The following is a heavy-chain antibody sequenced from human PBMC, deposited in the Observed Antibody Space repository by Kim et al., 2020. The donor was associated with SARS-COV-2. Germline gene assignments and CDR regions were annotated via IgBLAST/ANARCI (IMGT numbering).Heavy chain of an antibody. Sequence: SETLSLTCTVSGGSISSSSYYWGWIRQPPGKGLEWIGSIYYSGRTYYNPSLKSRVTISVDTSKNQFSLKLSSVTAADTAVYYCARQGSRGHILTGYYEDYFDYWGQGTLVTVSS. CDR3: ARQGSRGHILTGYYEDYFDY. CDR2: IYYSGRT. J-gene: IGHJ4*02. V-gene: IGHV4-39*01. D-gene: IGHD3-9*01. CDR1: GGSISSSSYY.